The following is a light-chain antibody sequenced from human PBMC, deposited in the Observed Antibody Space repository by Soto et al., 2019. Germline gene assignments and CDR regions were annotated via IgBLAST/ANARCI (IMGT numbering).Light chain of an antibody. Sequence: DIQMTQSPSTLSASVGDRVTITCRASQSISTSLAWYQQKPGKAPKVLIYKASSLESGVPSRFSGSGSGTEFTLTISSLQPEDFATYYCQHWDSYWTFGQGTKVEIK. CDR1: QSISTS. V-gene: IGKV1-5*03. J-gene: IGKJ1*01. CDR3: QHWDSYWT. CDR2: KAS.